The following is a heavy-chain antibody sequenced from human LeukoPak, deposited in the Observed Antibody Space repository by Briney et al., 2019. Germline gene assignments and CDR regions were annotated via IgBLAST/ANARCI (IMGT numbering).Heavy chain of an antibody. CDR2: IYHTGST. Sequence: SETLSLTCTVSGGSISSYYWSWIRQPPGKGLEWIGYIYHTGSTSYSPSLKSRVTISVDTSKNQFSLKLSSVTAADTAVYYCASIDILTGYYTKGFDYWGQGTLVTVSS. J-gene: IGHJ4*02. CDR1: GGSISSYY. V-gene: IGHV4-4*08. D-gene: IGHD3-9*01. CDR3: ASIDILTGYYTKGFDY.